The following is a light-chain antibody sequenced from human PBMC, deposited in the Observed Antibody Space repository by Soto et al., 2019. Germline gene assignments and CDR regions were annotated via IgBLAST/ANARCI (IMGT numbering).Light chain of an antibody. Sequence: QSVLTQPASVSGSPGQSITISCTGTSSDFGGYNYVSWYQQHPGKASKLMIYEVSNRPSGVSNRFSGSKSGNTASLTISGLQAEDEADYYCSSYTSSSTLENVFGTGTKVTVL. J-gene: IGLJ1*01. CDR3: SSYTSSSTLENV. CDR2: EVS. CDR1: SSDFGGYNY. V-gene: IGLV2-14*01.